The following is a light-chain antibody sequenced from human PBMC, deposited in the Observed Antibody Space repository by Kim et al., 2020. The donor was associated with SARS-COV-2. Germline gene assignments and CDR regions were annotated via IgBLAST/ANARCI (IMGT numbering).Light chain of an antibody. V-gene: IGKV1-12*01. J-gene: IGKJ2*01. Sequence: SVFMGDRVTISCRASQFVSSSVAWYQQKPGNASKLLLYASSSWRRGVSPRFSGSGSGTDFTLTITNVQPEDFATYYCQQTDTFPYTFGQGTKLEIK. CDR3: QQTDTFPYT. CDR2: ASS. CDR1: QFVSSS.